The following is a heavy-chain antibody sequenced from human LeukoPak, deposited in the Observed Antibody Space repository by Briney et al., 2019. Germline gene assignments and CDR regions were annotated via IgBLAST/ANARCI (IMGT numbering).Heavy chain of an antibody. CDR1: GFSFSDFG. J-gene: IGHJ3*02. CDR2: ISAHSRYI. CDR3: AKDLFSMATEDAFDI. D-gene: IGHD5-24*01. Sequence: GGSLRLSCAASGFSFSDFGMNWVRQAPGKGLEWVSSISAHSRYIYYADSVKGRFTISRDNSKKTLYLQMNSLRPEDTAVYYCAKDLFSMATEDAFDIWGQGTMVTVSS. V-gene: IGHV3-21*04.